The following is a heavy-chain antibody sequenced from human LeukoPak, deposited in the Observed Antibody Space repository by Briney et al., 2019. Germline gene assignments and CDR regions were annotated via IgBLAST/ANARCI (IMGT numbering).Heavy chain of an antibody. CDR1: GYTFTSYG. Sequence: ASVKVSCKASGYTFTSYGISWVRQAPGQGLEWMGWISAYNGNTNYAQKLQGRVTMTTDTSTSTAYMELRSLRSDDTAVYYCARDPSYCSSTSCPIVRFDPWGQGTLVTVSS. D-gene: IGHD2-2*01. J-gene: IGHJ5*02. CDR2: ISAYNGNT. CDR3: ARDPSYCSSTSCPIVRFDP. V-gene: IGHV1-18*01.